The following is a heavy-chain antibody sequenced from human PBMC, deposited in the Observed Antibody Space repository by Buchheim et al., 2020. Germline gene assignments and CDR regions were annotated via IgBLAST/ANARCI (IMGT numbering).Heavy chain of an antibody. Sequence: QVQLVESGGGVVQPGRSLRLSCAASRFTFSAYAMHWVRQAPGKGLEWVAVISYDGSNKYYADSVKGRFTISRDNSKNTLYVQMNSLRPEDTAVYYCAREKGYCSGGSCYRRYYFDFWGQGTL. V-gene: IGHV3-30-3*01. CDR3: AREKGYCSGGSCYRRYYFDF. CDR2: ISYDGSNK. J-gene: IGHJ4*02. D-gene: IGHD2-15*01. CDR1: RFTFSAYA.